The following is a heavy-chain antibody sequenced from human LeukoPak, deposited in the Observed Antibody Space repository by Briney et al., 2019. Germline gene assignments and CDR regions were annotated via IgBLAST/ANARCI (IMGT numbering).Heavy chain of an antibody. D-gene: IGHD3-16*01. CDR2: INPDGSEK. Sequence: PGGSLRLSCAASGFRFGSDWMIWVRQAPGKGLEWGANINPDGSEKYYVDSVKGRFTISRDNGKNSLYLQLNSLRADDTAVYYCARYYDPPVGDAFDIWGQGTLVIVSS. CDR1: GFRFGSDW. CDR3: ARYYDPPVGDAFDI. J-gene: IGHJ3*02. V-gene: IGHV3-7*01.